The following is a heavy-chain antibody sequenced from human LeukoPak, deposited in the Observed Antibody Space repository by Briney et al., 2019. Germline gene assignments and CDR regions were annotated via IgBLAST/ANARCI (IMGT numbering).Heavy chain of an antibody. D-gene: IGHD5-24*01. CDR1: GFTVSSNY. J-gene: IGHJ4*02. V-gene: IGHV3-11*01. Sequence: PGGSLRLSCAASGFTVSSNYMSWVRQAPGKGLEWVSYISSSGSTIYYADSVKGRFTISRDNAKNSLYLQMNSLRAEDTAVYYCARGMRRRWLQVFDYWGQGTLVTVSS. CDR2: ISSSGSTI. CDR3: ARGMRRRWLQVFDY.